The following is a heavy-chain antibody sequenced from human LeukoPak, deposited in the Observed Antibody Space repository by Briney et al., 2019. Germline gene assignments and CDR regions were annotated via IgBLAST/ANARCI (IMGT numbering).Heavy chain of an antibody. CDR3: ARGVEPLAANTLAY. CDR2: LYSDGNT. D-gene: IGHD1-14*01. CDR1: GFTVITND. Sequence: GGSLRLSCAASGFTVITNDMTWVRQARGKGLEWVSVLYSDGNTKYADSVQGRFTISRDNSKNTLYLEMNSLSPDDTAAYYCARGVEPLAANTLAYWGQGTLVTVSS. J-gene: IGHJ4*02. V-gene: IGHV3-53*01.